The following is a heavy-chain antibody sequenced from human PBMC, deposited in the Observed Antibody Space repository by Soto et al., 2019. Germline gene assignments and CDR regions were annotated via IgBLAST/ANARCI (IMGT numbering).Heavy chain of an antibody. V-gene: IGHV3-30*03. J-gene: IGHJ5*02. CDR1: GFTFSRYG. Sequence: QVQLVESGGGVVQPGSSLRLSCAAFGFTFSRYGIHWVRQSPGKGLEWVSFISYDGGKTDYVDYVRGRFTVSRDNSKNILYLQMRSLRAEDTAVYFCAREVRANLNDFGDYEWFDRWGQGTLVTVSS. CDR2: ISYDGGKT. CDR3: AREVRANLNDFGDYEWFDR. D-gene: IGHD4-17*01.